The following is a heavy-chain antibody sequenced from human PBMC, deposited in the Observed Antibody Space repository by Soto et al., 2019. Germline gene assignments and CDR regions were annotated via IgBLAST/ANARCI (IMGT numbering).Heavy chain of an antibody. Sequence: QVQLEQSGAEVKEPGASVRVSCKLSGDTFTRYYIHWVRQAPGQGLEWMGRINPNSGDTKYAQSFQGRVTMTRDTSINTAYMALSRPRSDDTAVYYCARGGGSSCFDYWGQGILVTVSS. D-gene: IGHD2-2*01. CDR1: GDTFTRYY. V-gene: IGHV1-2*06. J-gene: IGHJ4*02. CDR2: INPNSGDT. CDR3: ARGGGSSCFDY.